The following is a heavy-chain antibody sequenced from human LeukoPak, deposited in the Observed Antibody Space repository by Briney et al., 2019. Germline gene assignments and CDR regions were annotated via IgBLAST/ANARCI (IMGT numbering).Heavy chain of an antibody. D-gene: IGHD1-26*01. CDR2: ISGSGGST. J-gene: IGHJ4*02. CDR1: RFTFSSYA. V-gene: IGHV3-23*01. CDR3: AKAGEWELLKGYFDY. Sequence: GGSLRLSCAASRFTFSSYAMSWVRQAPGKGLEWVSAISGSGGSTYCADSVKGRFTISRDNSKNTLYLQMNSLRAEDTAVYYCAKAGEWELLKGYFDYWGQGTLVTVSS.